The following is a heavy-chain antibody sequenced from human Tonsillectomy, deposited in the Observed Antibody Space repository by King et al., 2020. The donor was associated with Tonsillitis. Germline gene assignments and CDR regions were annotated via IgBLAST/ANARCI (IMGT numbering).Heavy chain of an antibody. CDR1: GDSLTSGGYF. CDR3: ARNRDYGDYVDF. CDR2: SYHRGPT. Sequence: QLQESGPGLVRPSQTLSLICSVSGDSLTSGGYFWSWIRQHPDNGLEWIGSSYHRGPTFHTPSLTSRLFMSVDTSKNQFSLRLTSVTAAVTAVYYCARNRDYGDYVDFWGQGTLVAVSS. J-gene: IGHJ4*02. V-gene: IGHV4-31*03. D-gene: IGHD4-17*01.